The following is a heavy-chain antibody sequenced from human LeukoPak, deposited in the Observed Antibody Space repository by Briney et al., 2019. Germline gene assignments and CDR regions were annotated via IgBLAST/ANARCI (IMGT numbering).Heavy chain of an antibody. D-gene: IGHD4/OR15-4a*01. J-gene: IGHJ3*02. CDR1: GYTFTGYY. V-gene: IGHV1-2*02. CDR2: INPNSGGR. Sequence: ASVKVSCKASGYTFTGYYMHWVRQAPGQGVEWMGWINPNSGGRNYAQKFQGRVTITSDTSISTAYMELSRLRSDDTAVYYCPRGTIQDAFDIWGQGTMVTVSS. CDR3: PRGTIQDAFDI.